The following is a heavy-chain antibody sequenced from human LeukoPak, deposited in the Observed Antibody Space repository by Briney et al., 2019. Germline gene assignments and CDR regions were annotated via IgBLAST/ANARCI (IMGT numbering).Heavy chain of an antibody. CDR2: IHYSGST. CDR1: GGSISGYY. CDR3: ARDWAIGYCTNGVCRTDAFDI. Sequence: SETLSLTCSVSGGSISGYYWSWIRQPPGKGLEWIGYIHYSGSTHYNPSLKSRVTISVDTSKNQFSLKLSSVTAADTAVYYCARDWAIGYCTNGVCRTDAFDIWGQGTMVTVSS. V-gene: IGHV4-59*12. J-gene: IGHJ3*02. D-gene: IGHD2-8*01.